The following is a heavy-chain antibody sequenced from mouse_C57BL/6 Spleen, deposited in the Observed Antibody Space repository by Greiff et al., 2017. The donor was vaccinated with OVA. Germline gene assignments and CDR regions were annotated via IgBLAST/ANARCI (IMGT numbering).Heavy chain of an antibody. Sequence: EVQLKESGPELVKPGASVKIPCKASGYTFTDYNMDWVKQSHGKSLEWIGDIIPNNGGTIYNQKFKGKATLTVDKSSSTAYMELRSLTSEDTADYDCARNQLRLYYVDYWGQGTTLTVSS. CDR1: GYTFTDYN. CDR3: ARNQLRLYYVDY. D-gene: IGHD3-2*02. V-gene: IGHV1-18*01. J-gene: IGHJ2*01. CDR2: IIPNNGGT.